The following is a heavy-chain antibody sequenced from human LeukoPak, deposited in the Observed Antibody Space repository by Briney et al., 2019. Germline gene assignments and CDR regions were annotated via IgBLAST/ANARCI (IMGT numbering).Heavy chain of an antibody. CDR2: INHSGST. J-gene: IGHJ4*02. CDR1: GGSFSGYY. CDR3: ARLRHPYDYVWGSYRFNDY. D-gene: IGHD3-16*02. Sequence: PSETLSLTCAVYGGSFSGYYWSWIRQPPGKGLEWIGEINHSGSTNYNPSLKSRVTISVDTSKNQFSLKLSSVTAADTAVYYCARLRHPYDYVWGSYRFNDYWGQGTLVTVSS. V-gene: IGHV4-34*01.